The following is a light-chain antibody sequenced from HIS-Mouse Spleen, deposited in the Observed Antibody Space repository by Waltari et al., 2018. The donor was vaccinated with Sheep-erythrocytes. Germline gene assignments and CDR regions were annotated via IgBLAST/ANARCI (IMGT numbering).Light chain of an antibody. CDR3: CSYAGSSTLV. V-gene: IGLV2-23*01. CDR1: SSDVGSYNL. J-gene: IGLJ2*01. Sequence: QSALTQPASVSGSPGQSITISCTGTSSDVGSYNLVSWYQPHPGKAPQLMLYEGSKRPSGVSNRFSGSKAGNTASLTISGRQAEDEADYYCCSYAGSSTLVFGGGTKLTVL. CDR2: EGS.